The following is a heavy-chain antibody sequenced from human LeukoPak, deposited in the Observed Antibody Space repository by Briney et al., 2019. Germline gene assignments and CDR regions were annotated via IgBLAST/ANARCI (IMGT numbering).Heavy chain of an antibody. CDR2: ISAYNGNT. CDR3: AREGGPTGGAQDY. Sequence: ASVKVSCKASGYTFTSYGILWVRQAPGQGLEWMGWISAYNGNTNYAQKLQGRVTMTTDTSTSIAHMELRSLRSDDTAVYYCAREGGPTGGAQDYWGQGTLVTVSS. CDR1: GYTFTSYG. J-gene: IGHJ4*02. D-gene: IGHD1-1*01. V-gene: IGHV1-18*01.